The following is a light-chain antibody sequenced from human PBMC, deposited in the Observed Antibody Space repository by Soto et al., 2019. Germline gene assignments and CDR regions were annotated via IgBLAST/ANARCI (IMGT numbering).Light chain of an antibody. J-gene: IGLJ1*01. CDR3: SSYAGNNNFV. Sequence: QSAMTQPTSASGYPGQSVTISCTGTSSDVGGYNYVSWYQQHPGKAPKLMIDEVSKRPSGVPDRFSGSKSGNTASLTVSGLQAEDEADYYCSSYAGNNNFVFGTGTKLTVL. CDR2: EVS. V-gene: IGLV2-8*01. CDR1: SSDVGGYNY.